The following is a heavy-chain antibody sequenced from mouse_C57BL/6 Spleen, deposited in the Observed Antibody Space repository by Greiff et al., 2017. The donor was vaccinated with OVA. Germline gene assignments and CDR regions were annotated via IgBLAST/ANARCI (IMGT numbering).Heavy chain of an antibody. D-gene: IGHD4-1*01. J-gene: IGHJ2*01. CDR3: ARTGTLGYYFDY. CDR2: IDPSDSYT. Sequence: QVQLKQPGAELVMPGASVKLSCKASGYTFTSYWMHWVKQRPGQGLEWIGEIDPSDSYTNYNQKFKGKSTLTVDNSSSTADMQLSSLTSEDSAVYYCARTGTLGYYFDYWGQGTTLTGSS. V-gene: IGHV1-69*01. CDR1: GYTFTSYW.